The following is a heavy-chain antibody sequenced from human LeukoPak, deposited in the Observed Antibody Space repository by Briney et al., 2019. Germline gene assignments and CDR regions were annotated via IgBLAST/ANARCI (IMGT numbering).Heavy chain of an antibody. V-gene: IGHV1-69*04. D-gene: IGHD6-13*01. J-gene: IGHJ6*02. Sequence: SVKVSCKASGGTFSSYAISWVRQAPGQGLEWMGRIIPIIGIANYAQKFQGRVTITADKSTSTAYMELSSLRSEDTAVYYCARPLNSSSWYLNYYYYGMDVWGQGTTVTVSS. CDR2: IIPIIGIA. CDR1: GGTFSSYA. CDR3: ARPLNSSSWYLNYYYYGMDV.